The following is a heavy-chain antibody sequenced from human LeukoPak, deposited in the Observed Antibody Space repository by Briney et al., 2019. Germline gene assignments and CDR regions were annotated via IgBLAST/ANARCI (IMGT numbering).Heavy chain of an antibody. CDR1: GGSISSYY. J-gene: IGHJ4*02. V-gene: IGHV4-59*01. CDR3: ARGGPHYYDSSGFGY. D-gene: IGHD3-22*01. Sequence: PSETLSLTCTVSGGSISSYYWSWIRQPPGKGLEGIGYIYYSGSTNYNPSLKSRVTISVDTSKNQFSLKLSSVTAADTAVYYCARGGPHYYDSSGFGYWGQGTLVTVSS. CDR2: IYYSGST.